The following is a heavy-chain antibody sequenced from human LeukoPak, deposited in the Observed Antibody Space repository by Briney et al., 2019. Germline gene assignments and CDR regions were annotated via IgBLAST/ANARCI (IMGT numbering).Heavy chain of an antibody. CDR3: ARGGRWLHLYYFDY. D-gene: IGHD5-24*01. Sequence: SETLSLTCAVYSGSFSGYYWSWIRQPPGKGLEWIGEINHSGSTNYNPSLKSRVTISVDTSKNQFSLKLSSVTAADTAVYYCARGGRWLHLYYFDYWGQGTVVTVSS. CDR1: SGSFSGYY. V-gene: IGHV4-34*01. J-gene: IGHJ4*02. CDR2: INHSGST.